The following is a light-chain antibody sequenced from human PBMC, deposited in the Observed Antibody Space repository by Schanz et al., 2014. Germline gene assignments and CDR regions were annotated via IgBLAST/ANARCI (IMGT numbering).Light chain of an antibody. CDR1: QSVRNN. Sequence: EIVMTQSLGTLSLSPGERATLSCRASQSVRNNLAWYLQKPGQAPRLLIYAASVRATGIPDGFSGSGSGTAFTLTISRLEPEDFALYYCQQYGSSPPCTFGQGTKLEIK. J-gene: IGKJ2*02. V-gene: IGKV3-20*01. CDR2: AAS. CDR3: QQYGSSPPCT.